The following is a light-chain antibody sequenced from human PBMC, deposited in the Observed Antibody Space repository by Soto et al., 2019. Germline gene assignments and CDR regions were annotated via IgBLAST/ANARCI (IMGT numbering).Light chain of an antibody. V-gene: IGLV2-14*03. CDR1: SSDVGAYNY. Sequence: QSALTQPASVSGSPGQSITISCTGTSSDVGAYNYVSWYQQHPGKAPKLMIYEVTYRPSGVSDRFSGSKSGNTASLTISGLQAEDEAHYFCCSFTGSTTWVFGGGTKVTVL. CDR2: EVT. J-gene: IGLJ3*02. CDR3: CSFTGSTTWV.